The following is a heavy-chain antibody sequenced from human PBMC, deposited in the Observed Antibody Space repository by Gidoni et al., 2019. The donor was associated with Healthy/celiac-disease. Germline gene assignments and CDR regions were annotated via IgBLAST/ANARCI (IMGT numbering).Heavy chain of an antibody. J-gene: IGHJ3*02. CDR2: ISSSSSYI. CDR3: ARRKYYYDSSGMGNAFDI. Sequence: EVQLVESGGGLVKPGGSLRLSCAASGFPFSSYSMNWVRQAPGKGLDWVSSISSSSSYIYYADSVKGRFTISRDNAKNSLYLQMNSLRAEDTAVYYCARRKYYYDSSGMGNAFDIWGQGTMVTVSS. D-gene: IGHD3-22*01. V-gene: IGHV3-21*01. CDR1: GFPFSSYS.